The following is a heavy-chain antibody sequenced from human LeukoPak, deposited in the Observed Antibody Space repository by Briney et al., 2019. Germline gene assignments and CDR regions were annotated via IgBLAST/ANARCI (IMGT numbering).Heavy chain of an antibody. CDR2: ISSSGSTI. CDR3: ARDRGDTAGAFDI. D-gene: IGHD5-18*01. V-gene: IGHV3-48*03. J-gene: IGHJ3*02. CDR1: GFTFSSYE. Sequence: GGSLRLSCAASGFTFSSYEINWVRQAPGKGREGVSYISSSGSTIYYADSVKGRFTISRDNAKNSLYLQMNSLRAEDTAVYYCARDRGDTAGAFDIWGQGTMVTVSS.